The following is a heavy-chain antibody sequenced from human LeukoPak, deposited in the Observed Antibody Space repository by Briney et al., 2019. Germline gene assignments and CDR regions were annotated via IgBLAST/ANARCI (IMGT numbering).Heavy chain of an antibody. CDR3: ARNCSTTYAGNKINLFDS. CDR2: VYHSGST. J-gene: IGHJ5*01. Sequence: PSETLSLTCTVSGYSISSGDYWVWIRQPPGKGLEWIGSVYHSGSTYFNPSLKSRLAMSVDTSNNHFYLRLTSLTAADTAIYYCARNCSTTYAGNKINLFDSWGRGTLVGVSS. V-gene: IGHV4-38-2*02. CDR1: GYSISSGDY. D-gene: IGHD2-2*01.